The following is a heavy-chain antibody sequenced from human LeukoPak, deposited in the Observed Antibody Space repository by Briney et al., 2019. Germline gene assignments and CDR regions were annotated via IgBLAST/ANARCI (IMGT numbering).Heavy chain of an antibody. D-gene: IGHD3-3*01. CDR1: GGSFSGYY. J-gene: IGHJ5*02. CDR2: INHSGST. Sequence: TSETLSLTCAVYGGSFSGYYWSWIRQPPGKGLEWIGEINHSGSTNYNPSLKSRVTISVDTSKNQFSLKLSSVTAADTAVYYCALTYYDFWSGYPNWFDPWGQGTLVTVSS. V-gene: IGHV4-34*01. CDR3: ALTYYDFWSGYPNWFDP.